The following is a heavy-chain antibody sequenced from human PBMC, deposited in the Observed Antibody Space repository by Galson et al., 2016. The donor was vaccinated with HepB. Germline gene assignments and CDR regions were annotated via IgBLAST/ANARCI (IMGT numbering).Heavy chain of an antibody. CDR2: ISSSGRII. J-gene: IGHJ4*02. V-gene: IGHV3-11*01. D-gene: IGHD6-19*01. CDR1: TFSDYY. Sequence: TFSDYYMNWIRQAPGKGLEWVSYISSSGRIIHYADSLKGRFTISRDNAKNSLYLQMDSLRADDTAVYYCARDRQWLDFDYWGQGTLVTVSS. CDR3: ARDRQWLDFDY.